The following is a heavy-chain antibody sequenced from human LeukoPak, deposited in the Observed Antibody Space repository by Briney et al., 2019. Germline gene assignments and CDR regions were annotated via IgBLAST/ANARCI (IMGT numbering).Heavy chain of an antibody. D-gene: IGHD6-13*01. Sequence: GGSLRLSCAASGFTVSSNYMSWVRQAPGKGLEWVSVIYSGGSTYYADSVKGRFTISRDNSKNTLYLQMNSLRAEDTAVYYCARAKGSSSWYHDWGQGTLVTVSS. CDR1: GFTVSSNY. V-gene: IGHV3-66*01. J-gene: IGHJ4*02. CDR2: IYSGGST. CDR3: ARAKGSSSWYHD.